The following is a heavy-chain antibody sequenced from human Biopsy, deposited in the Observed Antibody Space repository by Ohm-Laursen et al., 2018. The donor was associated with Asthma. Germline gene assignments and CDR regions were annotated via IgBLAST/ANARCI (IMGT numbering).Heavy chain of an antibody. V-gene: IGHV3-7*01. D-gene: IGHD3-22*01. CDR1: GFTFGDYW. Sequence: SLRLSCSASGFTFGDYWMSWVRQVPGKGLEWVANIKHDGTEKNHVDSLKGRFTISGDNSRNRLYLQINRLTVEDSAVYFCARQSGQDYGDSSGFDIWGQGTKVAVSS. CDR2: IKHDGTEK. J-gene: IGHJ3*02. CDR3: ARQSGQDYGDSSGFDI.